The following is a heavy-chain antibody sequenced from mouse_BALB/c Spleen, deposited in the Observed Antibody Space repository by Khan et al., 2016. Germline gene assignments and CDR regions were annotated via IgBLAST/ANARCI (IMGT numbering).Heavy chain of an antibody. V-gene: IGHV1-9*01. Sequence: QVQLQQSGAELMKPGASVKISCKATGYKFSSYWIEWVKQRPGHGLEWIGEILPGYGDINYNEKFKGKATLTADTSSNTTYMQLSSLTSEDSAVYYCARGAKIWFRRYFDVWGAGTTVTVSS. J-gene: IGHJ1*01. CDR2: ILPGYGDI. CDR1: GYKFSSYW. CDR3: ARGAKIWFRRYFDV. D-gene: IGHD2-2*01.